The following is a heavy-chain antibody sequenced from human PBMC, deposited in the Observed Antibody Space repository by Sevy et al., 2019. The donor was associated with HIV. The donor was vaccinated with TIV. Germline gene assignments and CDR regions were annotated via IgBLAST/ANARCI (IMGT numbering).Heavy chain of an antibody. D-gene: IGHD3-22*01. V-gene: IGHV4-59*01. CDR3: ARDLPYYDSSGDAFDI. J-gene: IGHJ3*02. CDR2: IYYSGST. CDR1: GGSISSYY. Sequence: SETLSLTCTVSGGSISSYYWSWIRQPPGKGLEWIGFIYYSGSTNYNPSLKSRVTISVDTSKNQFSLKLSSVTAADTAVYYCARDLPYYDSSGDAFDIWGQGTMVTVSS.